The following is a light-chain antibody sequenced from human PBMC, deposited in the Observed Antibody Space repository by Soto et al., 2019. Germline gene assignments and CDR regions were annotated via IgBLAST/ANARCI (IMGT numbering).Light chain of an antibody. J-gene: IGKJ1*01. CDR3: QRYNAFSQS. CDR1: QTINNW. CDR2: DAS. V-gene: IGKV1-5*01. Sequence: DIQMTQSPSSLSASVGDRVTITCRASQTINNWVAWYQQKPGKAPKVLIYDASTLESGVPSRFSGSGSGTEFTLTIDTLQPADFATYYCQRYNAFSQSFGQGTKVVI.